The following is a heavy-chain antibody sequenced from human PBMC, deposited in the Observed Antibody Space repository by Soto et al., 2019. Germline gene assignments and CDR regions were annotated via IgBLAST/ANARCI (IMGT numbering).Heavy chain of an antibody. D-gene: IGHD1-26*01. CDR1: GGSISSSSYY. V-gene: IGHV4-39*01. CDR3: ARHVYSGSRNQFDY. J-gene: IGHJ4*02. Sequence: QLQLQESGPGLVKPSETLSLTCTVSGGSISSSSYYWGWIRQPPGKGLEWIGSIYYSGSTYYNPSLKSRVTISVDTSKNQFALKLSSVTAADTAVYYCARHVYSGSRNQFDYWGQGTLVTVSS. CDR2: IYYSGST.